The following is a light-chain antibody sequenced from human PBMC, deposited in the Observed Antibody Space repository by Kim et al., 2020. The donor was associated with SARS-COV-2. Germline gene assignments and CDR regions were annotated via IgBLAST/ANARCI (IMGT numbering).Light chain of an antibody. CDR2: QDT. J-gene: IGLJ2*01. CDR1: RLGHKY. Sequence: SYELTQPPSVSVSPGQTASITCSGDRLGHKYVCWYRHKPGQSPEVVIYQDTKRPSGIPERFSGYNSGNTATLTISGTQDVDEADYYCQAWDSTTTVFGGG. V-gene: IGLV3-1*01. CDR3: QAWDSTTTV.